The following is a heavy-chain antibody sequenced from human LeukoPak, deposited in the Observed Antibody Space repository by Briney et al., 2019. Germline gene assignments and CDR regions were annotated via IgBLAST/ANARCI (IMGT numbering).Heavy chain of an antibody. D-gene: IGHD2-15*01. J-gene: IGHJ3*02. Sequence: SETLSLTCAVYGGSFSGYYWSWIRQPPGKGLEWIGEINHSGSTNYNPSLKSRVTISVDTSKNQCSLKLSSVTAADTAVYYCARVRIIRNAFDIWGQGTMVTVSS. CDR3: ARVRIIRNAFDI. CDR1: GGSFSGYY. CDR2: INHSGST. V-gene: IGHV4-34*01.